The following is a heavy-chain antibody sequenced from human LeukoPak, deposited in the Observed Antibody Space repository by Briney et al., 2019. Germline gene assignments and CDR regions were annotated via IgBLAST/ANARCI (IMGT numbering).Heavy chain of an antibody. Sequence: SGPALVKPTQTLTLTCTFSGFSLSTSGMCVSWIRQPPGKALEWLARIDWDDDKYYSTSLKTRLTISKHTSKIQVILTMTDMDPVDTATYYCAHELGYYYYMDVWGKGTTVTVSS. D-gene: IGHD6-13*01. CDR3: AHELGYYYYMDV. CDR2: IDWDDDK. CDR1: GFSLSTSGMC. V-gene: IGHV2-70*11. J-gene: IGHJ6*03.